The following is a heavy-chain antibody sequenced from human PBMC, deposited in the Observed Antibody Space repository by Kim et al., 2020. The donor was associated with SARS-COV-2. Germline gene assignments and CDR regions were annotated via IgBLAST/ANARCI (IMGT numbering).Heavy chain of an antibody. CDR1: GYTFRDFW. J-gene: IGHJ6*02. V-gene: IGHV5-51*01. D-gene: IGHD2-8*01. CDR2: IYPGDSDT. Sequence: GESLKISCQGSGYTFRDFWIVWVRQMPGKGLEVMGIIYPGDSDTRYSPSFRGQVTISADNSINTAYLQWSSLKASDSAMYYCSRLSWGAGMVFHKERREGRQGLDVWGQGTTVTVSS. CDR3: SRLSWGAGMVFHKERREGRQGLDV.